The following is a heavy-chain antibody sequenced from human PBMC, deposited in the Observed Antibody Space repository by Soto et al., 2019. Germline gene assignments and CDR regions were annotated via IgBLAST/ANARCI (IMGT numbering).Heavy chain of an antibody. CDR1: GFTFRSFT. J-gene: IGHJ5*02. Sequence: PGGSLRLSCAASGFTFRSFTMNWVRQAPGKGLEWVSTISSNSAYIYYTDALRGRFTISRDNATNSLHLQMNSLRAKDTAVYYCTRDASRDSSARGWFDPWGPGTLVTVSS. V-gene: IGHV3-21*01. D-gene: IGHD6-13*01. CDR2: ISSNSAYI. CDR3: TRDASRDSSARGWFDP.